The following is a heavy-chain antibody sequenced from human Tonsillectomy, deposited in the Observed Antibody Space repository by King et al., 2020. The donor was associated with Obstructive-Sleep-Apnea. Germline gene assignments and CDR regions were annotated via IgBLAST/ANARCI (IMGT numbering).Heavy chain of an antibody. CDR3: ARAKRHSRDSLY. CDR1: GFSFNIYW. V-gene: IGHV3-74*02. D-gene: IGHD3-22*01. CDR2: INFDGTST. Sequence: VQLVESGGGLVQPGGSLRLSCADSGFSFNIYWMHWVRQAPGKGLEWVSRINFDGTSTDYADSVKGRFTISRDNAKNTLFLQMNSLRAEATAIYYCARAKRHSRDSLYWGQGTLVTVSS. J-gene: IGHJ4*02.